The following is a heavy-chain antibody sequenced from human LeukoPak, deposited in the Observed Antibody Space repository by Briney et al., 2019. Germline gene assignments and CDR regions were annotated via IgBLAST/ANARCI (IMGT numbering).Heavy chain of an antibody. CDR2: ISSSSYI. CDR1: GFTFSSYS. CDR3: AREEGPWGTMVRGVIIGATGSGPFDY. J-gene: IGHJ4*02. D-gene: IGHD3-10*01. V-gene: IGHV3-21*04. Sequence: GGSLRLSCAASGFTFSSYSMNWVRQAPGKGLEWVSSISSSSYIYYADSVKGRFTISRDNAKNSLYLQMNSLRAEDTALYYCAREEGPWGTMVRGVIIGATGSGPFDYWGQGTLVTVSS.